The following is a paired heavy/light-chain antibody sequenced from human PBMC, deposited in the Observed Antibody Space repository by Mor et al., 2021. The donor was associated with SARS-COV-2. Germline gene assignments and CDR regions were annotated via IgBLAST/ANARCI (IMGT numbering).Light chain of an antibody. Sequence: DIQMTQSPSSLSASVGDRVTITCRASQSISSYLNWYQQKPGKAPKLLIYAASSLQSGVPSRFSGSGSGTDFTLTISSLQPEDFATYYCQQSYSTQGAFGQGTKVEIK. J-gene: IGKJ1*01. CDR2: AAS. V-gene: IGKV1-39*01. CDR3: QQSYSTQGA. CDR1: QSISSY.
Heavy chain of an antibody. CDR1: GFTFSSYA. V-gene: IGHV3-23*01. D-gene: IGHD2-2*02. CDR2: ISGSGGST. Sequence: EVQLLESGGGLVQPGGSLRLSCAASGFTFSSYAMSWVRQAPGKGLEWVSAISGSGGSTYYADSVKGRFTISRDNSKNTLYLQMNSLRAEDTAVYYCAKVFFPPPYCSSTSCYKLSRVYYYYGMDVWGQGTTVTVSS. J-gene: IGHJ6*02. CDR3: AKVFFPPPYCSSTSCYKLSRVYYYYGMDV.